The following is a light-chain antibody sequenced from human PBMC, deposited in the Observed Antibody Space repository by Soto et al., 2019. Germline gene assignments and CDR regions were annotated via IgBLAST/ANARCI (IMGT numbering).Light chain of an antibody. CDR2: AAS. CDR3: QQLNSSPYT. J-gene: IGKJ2*01. CDR1: QGIRTY. V-gene: IGKV1-9*01. Sequence: IQLTQSPSSLSASVGDRVTITCRASQGIRTYLAWYEQKPGKAPKLLIYAASILQSGVPSRFSGSGSGTDFTLTISSLQPEDFATYSCQQLNSSPYTFGQGTKLEIK.